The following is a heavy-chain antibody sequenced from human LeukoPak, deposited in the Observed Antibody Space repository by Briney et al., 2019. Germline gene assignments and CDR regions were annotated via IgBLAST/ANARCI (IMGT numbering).Heavy chain of an antibody. D-gene: IGHD3-3*01. Sequence: GGSLRLSCAASGFTFSSYSMNLVRQAPGKGLEWVSYISSSSSTLYYADSVKGRFTISRDNAKNSLYLQMNSLRAEDTAVYYCARGVVTIFGVVTQFDYWGQGTLVTVSS. CDR2: ISSSSSTL. CDR1: GFTFSSYS. CDR3: ARGVVTIFGVVTQFDY. J-gene: IGHJ4*02. V-gene: IGHV3-48*01.